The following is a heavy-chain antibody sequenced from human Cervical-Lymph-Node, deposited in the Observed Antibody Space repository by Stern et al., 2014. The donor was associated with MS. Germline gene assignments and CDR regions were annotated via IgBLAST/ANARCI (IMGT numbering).Heavy chain of an antibody. D-gene: IGHD4-17*01. CDR1: GFTFSRYA. CDR3: ARDRLDGDYVYYYGLDV. J-gene: IGHJ6*02. V-gene: IGHV3-30*04. CDR2: ISYDGSNK. Sequence: VQLVESGGGVVRPGRSLRLSCATSGFTFSRYAVLWVRQAPGKGLEWVAAISYDGSNKFYGDSVNCRFTISRDNSKNTLFLQMNNLRPEDSGVYHCARDRLDGDYVYYYGLDVWGQGTTVTVSS.